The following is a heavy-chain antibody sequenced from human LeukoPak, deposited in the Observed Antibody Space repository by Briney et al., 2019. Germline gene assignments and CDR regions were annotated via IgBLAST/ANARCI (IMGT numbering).Heavy chain of an antibody. CDR3: ARVSAVAVFDP. V-gene: IGHV4-59*01. D-gene: IGHD6-19*01. CDR2: IYYSGST. CDR1: GGSISSYY. Sequence: SETLSLTCTVSGGSISSYYWSWIRQPPGKGLEWIGYIYYSGSTNYNPSLKSRVTISVDTSKNQFSLKLSSVTAADTAVYCCARVSAVAVFDPWGQGTLVTVSS. J-gene: IGHJ5*02.